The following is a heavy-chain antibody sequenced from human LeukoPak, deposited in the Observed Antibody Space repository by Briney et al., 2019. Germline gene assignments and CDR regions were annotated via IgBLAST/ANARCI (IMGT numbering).Heavy chain of an antibody. CDR2: ISSGSDTI. CDR3: ARTYDHTGSHYYYYMDV. Sequence: GGSLILSCAASGFTFSSYGMHWVRQAPGQGVGRVSFISSGSDTIYYADSVKGRFTISRDNAKNSLSLQMNSLSAEDTAVYFCARTYDHTGSHYYYYMDVWGKGTTVTVSS. V-gene: IGHV3-48*01. J-gene: IGHJ6*03. CDR1: GFTFSSYG. D-gene: IGHD3-22*01.